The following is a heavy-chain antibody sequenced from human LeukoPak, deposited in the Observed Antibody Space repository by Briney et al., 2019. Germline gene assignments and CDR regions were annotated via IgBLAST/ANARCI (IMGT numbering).Heavy chain of an antibody. CDR2: IYYSGRT. V-gene: IGHV4-39*01. J-gene: IGHJ5*02. Sequence: WVRQAPGKGLEWLGSIYYSGRTYYNPSLKSRVTIAVDTSKNQFSLKLNSVTAADTAVNYCARSFLEWFNWFDPWGQGTLVTVSS. D-gene: IGHD3-3*01. CDR3: ARSFLEWFNWFDP.